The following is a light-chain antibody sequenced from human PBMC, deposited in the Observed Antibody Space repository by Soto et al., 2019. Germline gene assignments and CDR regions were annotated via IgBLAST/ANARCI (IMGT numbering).Light chain of an antibody. Sequence: QSALTQPASVSECTGRSITIYCNGTSSDVGGYNYVSWYQQHPGKAPKLMIYDVSNRPSGVSNRFSGSKSGNTASLTISGLQAEDEADYYCSSYTSSSTPYYVFGTGTKVTVL. CDR3: SSYTSSSTPYYV. J-gene: IGLJ1*01. CDR1: SSDVGGYNY. CDR2: DVS. V-gene: IGLV2-14*01.